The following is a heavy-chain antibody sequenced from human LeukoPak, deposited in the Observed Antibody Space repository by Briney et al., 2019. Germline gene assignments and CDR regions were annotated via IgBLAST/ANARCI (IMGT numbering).Heavy chain of an antibody. Sequence: GESLRISCKGSGYSFTSYWISWVRQMPGKGLEWMGRIDPSDTYTNYSPSFQGHVTISADKSISTAYLQWSILKASDTAMYYCARQKAYDSSGFPDPYLGYWGQGTLVTVSS. CDR1: GYSFTSYW. J-gene: IGHJ4*02. D-gene: IGHD3-22*01. CDR3: ARQKAYDSSGFPDPYLGY. CDR2: IDPSDTYT. V-gene: IGHV5-10-1*01.